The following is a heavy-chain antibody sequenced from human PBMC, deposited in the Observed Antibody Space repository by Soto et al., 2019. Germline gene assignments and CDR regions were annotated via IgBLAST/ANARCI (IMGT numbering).Heavy chain of an antibody. D-gene: IGHD2-2*01. CDR2: INHSGST. Sequence: SETLSLTCAVYGGSFSGYYWSWIRQPPGKGLEWIGEINHSGSTNYNPSLKSRVTISVDTSKNQFSLKLSSVTAADTAVYYCARAKYQLPIDYWGQGTLVTVSS. CDR1: GGSFSGYY. V-gene: IGHV4-34*01. CDR3: ARAKYQLPIDY. J-gene: IGHJ4*02.